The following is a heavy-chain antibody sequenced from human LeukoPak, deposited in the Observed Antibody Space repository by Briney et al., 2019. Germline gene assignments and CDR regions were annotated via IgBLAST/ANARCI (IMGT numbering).Heavy chain of an antibody. J-gene: IGHJ4*02. CDR3: ARERLDTAMVFDY. CDR2: INAGNGNT. V-gene: IGHV1-3*01. D-gene: IGHD5-18*01. CDR1: GYTFTSYA. Sequence: ASVKVSCKASGYTFTSYAMHWVRQAPGQRLEWMGWINAGNGNTKYSQKFQGRVTITRDTSASTAHMELSSLRSEDTAVYYCARERLDTAMVFDYWGQGTLVTVSS.